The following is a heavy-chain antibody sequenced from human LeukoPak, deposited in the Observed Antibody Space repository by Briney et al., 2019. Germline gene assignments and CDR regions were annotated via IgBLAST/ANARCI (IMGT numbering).Heavy chain of an antibody. V-gene: IGHV3-7*01. CDR3: ARVGDYYDSSGYCHFDY. CDR2: IKQDGSEK. Sequence: GGSLRLSCAASGFTFSSYGMSWVRQAPGKGLEWVANIKQDGSEKYYVDSVKGRFTISRDNAKNSLYLQMNSLRAEDTAVYYCARVGDYYDSSGYCHFDYWGQGTLVTVSS. D-gene: IGHD3-22*01. J-gene: IGHJ4*02. CDR1: GFTFSSYG.